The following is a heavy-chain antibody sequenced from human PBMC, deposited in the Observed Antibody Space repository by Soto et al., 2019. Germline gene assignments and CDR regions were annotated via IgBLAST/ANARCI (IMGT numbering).Heavy chain of an antibody. CDR2: IYYSGST. V-gene: IGHV4-59*01. CDR3: ARDQYSGYNRGAFDI. J-gene: IGHJ3*02. CDR1: GDSISRYY. Sequence: SETLSLTCTVSGDSISRYYSSWVRQPPGMGLEWIGYIYYSGSTNYNPSLKSRVTISVDTSKNQFSLRLSSVTAADTAVYYCARDQYSGYNRGAFDIWGQGTVVTVSS. D-gene: IGHD5-12*01.